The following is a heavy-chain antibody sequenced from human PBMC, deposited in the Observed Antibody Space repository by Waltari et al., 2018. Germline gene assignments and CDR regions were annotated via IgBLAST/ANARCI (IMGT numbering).Heavy chain of an antibody. D-gene: IGHD2-15*01. J-gene: IGHJ4*02. CDR1: GFTFSSYW. Sequence: EVQLVESGGGLVQPGGSLRLSCAASGFTFSSYWMSWVRQAPGEGREGVAKIKQEGRVKYYVESVKGRFTISRDNAKNSLYLQMNSLRAEDTAVYYCARERVVAAFDYLGQGTLVTVSS. CDR3: ARERVVAAFDY. V-gene: IGHV3-7*01. CDR2: IKQEGRVK.